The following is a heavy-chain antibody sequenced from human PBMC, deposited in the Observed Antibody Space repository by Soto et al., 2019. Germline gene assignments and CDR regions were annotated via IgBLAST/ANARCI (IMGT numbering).Heavy chain of an antibody. CDR2: ISYDGNIK. J-gene: IGHJ6*02. Sequence: LRLSCGASAFSFSHYAIHWVRQAPCKGLECVAVISYDGNIKRYADSVKGRFTISRDNSENTLYLQMNSLSPEDTAVYYCARAGYCSGGRCYSPYYYYYGMDVWGQGTTVTVSS. CDR1: AFSFSHYA. D-gene: IGHD2-15*01. V-gene: IGHV3-30-3*01. CDR3: ARAGYCSGGRCYSPYYYYYGMDV.